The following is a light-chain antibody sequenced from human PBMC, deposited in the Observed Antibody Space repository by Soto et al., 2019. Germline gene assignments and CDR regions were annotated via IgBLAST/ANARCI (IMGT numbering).Light chain of an antibody. CDR3: QHYNSFSVT. CDR2: KAA. CDR1: DNIVHW. J-gene: IGKJ1*01. Sequence: DIQMTQSPSTLSASFGDRVAITCRASDNIVHWVAWYQQKPGKAPKLLIYKAANLADEVPSRFAGSGSGTDFTLTITRLQPDDFATYYCQHYNSFSVTFGQGTKVDIK. V-gene: IGKV1-5*03.